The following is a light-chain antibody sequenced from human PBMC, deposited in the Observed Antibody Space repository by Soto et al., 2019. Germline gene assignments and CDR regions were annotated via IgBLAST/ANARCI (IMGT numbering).Light chain of an antibody. V-gene: IGKV3-20*01. CDR3: QKYATSPYT. Sequence: EIVLTQSPGTLSLSPGERVTLSCRASQSVTNNYLAWFQQRPGQAPRLLIYGASSRAAGIPDRFRGSGSRTDCTHTISRLEPEDFAVYFCQKYATSPYTFGKGTKLEIK. CDR2: GAS. CDR1: QSVTNNY. J-gene: IGKJ2*01.